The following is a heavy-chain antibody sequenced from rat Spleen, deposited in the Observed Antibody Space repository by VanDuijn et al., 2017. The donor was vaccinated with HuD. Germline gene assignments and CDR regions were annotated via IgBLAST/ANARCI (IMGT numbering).Heavy chain of an antibody. CDR2: ISYDGGST. J-gene: IGHJ3*01. V-gene: IGHV5-20*01. Sequence: EVQLVESGGGLVQPGRSLKLSCAASGFTFSDYYMAWVRQAPTKGLEWVASISYDGGSTYYRDSVKGRFTISRDNAKSSLYLQMDSLRSEDTATYYCTTGPRLYLHTTGALFAYWGQGTLVTVSS. D-gene: IGHD1-9*01. CDR3: TTGPRLYLHTTGALFAY. CDR1: GFTFSDYY.